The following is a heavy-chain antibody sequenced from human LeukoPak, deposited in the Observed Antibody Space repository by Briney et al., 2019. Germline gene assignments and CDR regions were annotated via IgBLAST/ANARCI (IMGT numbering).Heavy chain of an antibody. J-gene: IGHJ4*02. V-gene: IGHV3-53*01. CDR2: IYSGGGT. Sequence: PGGSLRLSCVASGFIVSSNYMSWVRQAPGKGLEWVPVIYSGGGTNYADSVKGRFTISRDRSKNTLYLQMNSLRVEDTAVYYCARAPMTTEDYWGQGTLVTVSS. D-gene: IGHD4-17*01. CDR3: ARAPMTTEDY. CDR1: GFIVSSNY.